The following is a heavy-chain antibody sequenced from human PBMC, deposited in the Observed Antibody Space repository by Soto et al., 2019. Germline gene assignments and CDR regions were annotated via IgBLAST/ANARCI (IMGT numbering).Heavy chain of an antibody. Sequence: SETLSLTCAVSGGSISSGGYSWSWIRQPPGKGLEWIGYIYHSGSTYYNPSLKSRVTISVDRSKNQFSLKLSSVTAADTAVYYCAREEAAATPNWFDPWGQGTLVTVSS. D-gene: IGHD2-2*01. V-gene: IGHV4-30-2*01. CDR1: GGSISSGGYS. CDR2: IYHSGST. CDR3: AREEAAATPNWFDP. J-gene: IGHJ5*02.